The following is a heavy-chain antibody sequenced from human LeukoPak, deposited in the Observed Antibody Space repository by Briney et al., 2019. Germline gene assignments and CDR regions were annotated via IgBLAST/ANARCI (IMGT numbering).Heavy chain of an antibody. CDR2: INGDGSST. V-gene: IGHV3-74*01. CDR3: ARLRDSSSPRYYYYGLDV. J-gene: IGHJ6*02. CDR1: GFTFSSNW. D-gene: IGHD6-13*01. Sequence: GGSLRLSCAASGFTFSSNWIHWVRQAPGKGLVWVSRINGDGSSTNYADSVKGRFTISRDNAKNTLYLQMNSLRAEDTAVYYCARLRDSSSPRYYYYGLDVWGQGTTVTVSS.